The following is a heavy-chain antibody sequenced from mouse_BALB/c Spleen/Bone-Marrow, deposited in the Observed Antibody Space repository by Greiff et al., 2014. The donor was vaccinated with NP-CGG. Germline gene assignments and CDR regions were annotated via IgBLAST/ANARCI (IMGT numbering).Heavy chain of an antibody. V-gene: IGHV2-9*02. Sequence: QVQLQQSGPGLVAPSQSLSITCTVSGFSLTNYGVHWVRQPPGKGPEWLGVIWADGSTNYNSALMSRLSISKDNSKSQVFFKMNSLQTDDTAMYYCARITTATGAMDYWGQGTSVAVSS. D-gene: IGHD1-2*01. CDR1: GFSLTNYG. J-gene: IGHJ4*01. CDR3: ARITTATGAMDY. CDR2: IWADGST.